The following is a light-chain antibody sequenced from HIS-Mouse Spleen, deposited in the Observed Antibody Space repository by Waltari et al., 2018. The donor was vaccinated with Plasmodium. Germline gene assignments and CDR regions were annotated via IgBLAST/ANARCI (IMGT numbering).Light chain of an antibody. Sequence: AIRMTQSPSSFAASTGDRVTITRRASQGISSYLAWYQQKPGKAPKLLIYAASTLQSGVPSRFSGSGSGTDFTLTISCLQSEDFATYYCQQYYSYPLTFGGGTKVEIK. J-gene: IGKJ4*01. V-gene: IGKV1-8*01. CDR1: QGISSY. CDR2: AAS. CDR3: QQYYSYPLT.